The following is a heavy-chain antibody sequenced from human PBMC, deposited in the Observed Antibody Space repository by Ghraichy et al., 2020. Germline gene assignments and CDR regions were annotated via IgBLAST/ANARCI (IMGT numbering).Heavy chain of an antibody. CDR3: ARDKWEWESNWFDP. J-gene: IGHJ5*02. V-gene: IGHV4-4*07. D-gene: IGHD1-26*01. CDR2: ISTSGST. Sequence: SETLSLTCTVSGGSISGYYWSWIRQPAGKGLEWIGRISTSGSTNYNPSLKSRVTMSVDTSKNQFSLNLSSVTAADTAVYYCARDKWEWESNWFDPWGQGTLVTVSS. CDR1: GGSISGYY.